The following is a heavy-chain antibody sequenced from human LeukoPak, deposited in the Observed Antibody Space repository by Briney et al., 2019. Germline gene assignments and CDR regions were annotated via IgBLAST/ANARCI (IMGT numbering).Heavy chain of an antibody. CDR3: AKRGSWVDY. Sequence: PGRSLRLSCAASGFTFTNYAMTWVRQAPGKGLEWVSAISGSGDSTFYADSVKGRFTISRDNSKNTLYLQMNSLRAEDTAVYYCAKRGSWVDYWGQGTLVTVSS. CDR1: GFTFTNYA. CDR2: ISGSGDST. J-gene: IGHJ4*02. D-gene: IGHD2-15*01. V-gene: IGHV3-23*01.